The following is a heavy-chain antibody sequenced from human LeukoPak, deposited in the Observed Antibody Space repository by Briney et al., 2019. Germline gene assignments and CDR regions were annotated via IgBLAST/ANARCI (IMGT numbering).Heavy chain of an antibody. CDR2: INHSGST. V-gene: IGHV4-34*01. D-gene: IGHD3-16*01. CDR3: ARTGERSGYCDY. J-gene: IGHJ4*02. CDR1: VGYFSGYY. Sequence: SETLSLTCADSVGYFSGYYWCSIRQPPGQGLEWIGEINHSGSTNYNPSLKSRVTISVDTSKNQFPLKLSSVTAADTALYYCARTGERSGYCDYWGQGILVTVSS.